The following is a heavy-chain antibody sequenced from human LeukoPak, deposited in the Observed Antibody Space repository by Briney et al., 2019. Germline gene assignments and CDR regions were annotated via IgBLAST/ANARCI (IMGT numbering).Heavy chain of an antibody. CDR1: GFTFSSYS. CDR2: ISSSSSYI. CDR3: AKGIQWELPLEY. Sequence: GGSLRLSCAASGFTFSSYSMNWVRQAPGKGLEWVSSISSSSSYIYYADSVKGRFTISRDNAKNSLYLQMNSLRAEDTAVYYCAKGIQWELPLEYWGQGTLVTVSS. D-gene: IGHD1-26*01. J-gene: IGHJ4*02. V-gene: IGHV3-21*04.